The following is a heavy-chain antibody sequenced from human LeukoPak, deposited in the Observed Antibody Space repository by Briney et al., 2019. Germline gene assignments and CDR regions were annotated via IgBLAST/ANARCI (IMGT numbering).Heavy chain of an antibody. CDR1: GGSISSSSYY. Sequence: PSETLSLTCTVSGGSISSSSYYWGWIRQPPGKGLESIGSIYYSGSTYYNPSLKSRVTISVDTSKNQFSLKLSSVTAADTAVYYCASHQLRYFDWLLDYYFDYWGQGTLVTVSS. CDR2: IYYSGST. J-gene: IGHJ4*02. V-gene: IGHV4-39*01. D-gene: IGHD3-9*01. CDR3: ASHQLRYFDWLLDYYFDY.